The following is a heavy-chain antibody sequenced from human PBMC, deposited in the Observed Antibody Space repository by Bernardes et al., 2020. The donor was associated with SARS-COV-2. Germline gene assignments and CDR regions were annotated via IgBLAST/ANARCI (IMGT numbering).Heavy chain of an antibody. J-gene: IGHJ6*02. Sequence: GGSLRLSCAASGFTFSSYGMSWVRQAPGKGLDWVSGISGSGGSTYYADSVKGRFTISRDNSKNTLYLQMNSLRAEDTAVYYCAKDFYASTGYYYGMDVWGQGTTVTVSS. V-gene: IGHV3-23*01. D-gene: IGHD1-1*01. CDR1: GFTFSSYG. CDR3: AKDFYASTGYYYGMDV. CDR2: ISGSGGST.